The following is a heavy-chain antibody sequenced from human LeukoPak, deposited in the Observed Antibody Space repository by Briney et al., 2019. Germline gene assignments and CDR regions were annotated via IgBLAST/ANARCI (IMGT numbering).Heavy chain of an antibody. D-gene: IGHD2-15*01. Sequence: GGSLRLSCAASGFTFSSYWMSWVRQAPGKGLEWVANIKQDGSEKYYVDSVKGRFTISRDNAKNSLYLQMNSLRAEDTAVYYCAREGLGYCSGGSCSDAFDIWGQGTMVTVSS. CDR2: IKQDGSEK. J-gene: IGHJ3*02. CDR3: AREGLGYCSGGSCSDAFDI. V-gene: IGHV3-7*01. CDR1: GFTFSSYW.